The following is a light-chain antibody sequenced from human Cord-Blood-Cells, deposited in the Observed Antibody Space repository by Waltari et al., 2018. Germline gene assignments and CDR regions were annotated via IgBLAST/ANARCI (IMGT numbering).Light chain of an antibody. J-gene: IGKJ1*01. V-gene: IGKV1-39*01. CDR3: QQSYSTPWA. CDR1: QSISSY. Sequence: DIQMTQSPSSLSASVGDRVTITCRASQSISSYLNWYQQKPGKAPKLLIYAASSLQSGVPSRFSCSGSGTDFTLTISSLQPEDFATYYCQQSYSTPWAFGQGAQVEIE. CDR2: AAS.